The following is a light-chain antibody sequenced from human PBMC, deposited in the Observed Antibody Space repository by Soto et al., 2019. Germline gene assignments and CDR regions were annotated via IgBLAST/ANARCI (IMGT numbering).Light chain of an antibody. V-gene: IGLV1-47*02. CDR2: SNN. Sequence: QSVLTQPPSASGTPGQRVTISCSGSSSNIGSNYVYWYQQLPGTAPKLLIYSNNQRPSGVPDRFSGSKSGTSASLAISGLRSEDEADYYCEAWDDSLSGRGVFGTGTKLTVL. CDR1: SSNIGSNY. J-gene: IGLJ1*01. CDR3: EAWDDSLSGRGV.